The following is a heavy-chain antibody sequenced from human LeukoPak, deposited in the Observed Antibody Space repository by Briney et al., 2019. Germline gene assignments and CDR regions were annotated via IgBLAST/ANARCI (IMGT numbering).Heavy chain of an antibody. V-gene: IGHV3-23*01. CDR1: RFTLSSYA. J-gene: IGHJ4*02. CDR2: ISDTGNT. D-gene: IGHD2-15*01. CDR3: AKAPVTTCRGAFCYPFDC. Sequence: GGSLRLSCAASRFTLSSYAMSWVRQAPGKGLEWVSAISDTGNTYHADSVKGRFTISRDSSMNTLFLQMNRLRPEDAAVYYCAKAPVTTCRGAFCYPFDCWGLGTLVTVSS.